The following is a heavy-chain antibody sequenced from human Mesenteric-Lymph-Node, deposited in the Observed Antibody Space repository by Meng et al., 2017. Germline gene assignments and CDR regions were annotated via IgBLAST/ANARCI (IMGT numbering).Heavy chain of an antibody. CDR1: GGSLSGYY. D-gene: IGHD3-22*01. CDR2: VYHNGVT. V-gene: IGHV4-34*01. Sequence: QVQLNQWGAEVLKPSETLSLTCAVYGGSLSGYYWSWIRQPPGKGLEWMGEVYHNGVTKYSPSLRSRVVISIDTSKNQFSLNLRSVSAADTAMYYCARVDSSGYFLDYWGQGTLVTVSS. CDR3: ARVDSSGYFLDY. J-gene: IGHJ4*01.